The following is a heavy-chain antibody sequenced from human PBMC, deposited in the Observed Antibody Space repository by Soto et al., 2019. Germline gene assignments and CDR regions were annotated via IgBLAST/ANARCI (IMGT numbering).Heavy chain of an antibody. Sequence: QVQLVPSGAEVKKPGSSVKVSCKASGGTFSSYAISWVRQAPGQGLEWMGGIIPIFGTANYAQKFQGRVTITADESTSTAYMELRSLRSEDTAVYYCARFWAVAGDNWFDPWGQGNLVTVSS. CDR2: IIPIFGTA. CDR3: ARFWAVAGDNWFDP. V-gene: IGHV1-69*01. D-gene: IGHD6-19*01. J-gene: IGHJ5*02. CDR1: GGTFSSYA.